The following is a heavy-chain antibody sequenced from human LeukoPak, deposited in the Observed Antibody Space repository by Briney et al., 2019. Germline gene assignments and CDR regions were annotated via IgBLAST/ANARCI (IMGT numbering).Heavy chain of an antibody. D-gene: IGHD3-9*01. J-gene: IGHJ5*02. CDR3: ARDHQPYYDILTSNNWFFP. Sequence: GASVKLSCEASGGTFSSYSISWVRQAPGQGLEWMGGIIPNFGTENYAQKSQGRVTITADEYDTTAYMVMSSLRSEDTAVYYCARDHQPYYDILTSNNWFFPWGQGTLVTASS. V-gene: IGHV1-69*13. CDR2: IIPNFGTE. CDR1: GGTFSSYS.